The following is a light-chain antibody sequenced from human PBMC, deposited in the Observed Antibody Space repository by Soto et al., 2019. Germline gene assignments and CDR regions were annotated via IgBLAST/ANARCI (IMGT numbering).Light chain of an antibody. CDR1: QSVSSTY. CDR3: HQYSSSTKT. Sequence: EIVFTQSPGTLSLSPGERATLSCRASQSVSSTYLAWYQQRPGKAPRLLIYGASSRDTGIPDRFSGRGSGTDFTLTISRLEPEDFAVYYCHQYSSSTKTFGQGTKVDIK. V-gene: IGKV3-20*01. CDR2: GAS. J-gene: IGKJ1*01.